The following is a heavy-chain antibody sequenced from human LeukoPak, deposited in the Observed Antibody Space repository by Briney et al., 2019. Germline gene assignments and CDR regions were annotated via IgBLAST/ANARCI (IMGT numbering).Heavy chain of an antibody. Sequence: SETLSLTCTVAGGSIRNYYWSWIRQPPGKGLEWIGYIYYSGSTNYNPSLKSRVTISVDTSKNQFSLKLSSVTAADTAVYYCARVYYSSSYDYWYFDLWGRGTLVTVSS. CDR2: IYYSGST. D-gene: IGHD6-13*01. V-gene: IGHV4-59*01. CDR3: ARVYYSSSYDYWYFDL. J-gene: IGHJ2*01. CDR1: GGSIRNYY.